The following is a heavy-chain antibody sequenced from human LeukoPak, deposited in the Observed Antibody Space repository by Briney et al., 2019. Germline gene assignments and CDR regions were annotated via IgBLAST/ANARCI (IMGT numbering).Heavy chain of an antibody. CDR3: ARRLSANYYGSGSSVDY. J-gene: IGHJ4*02. V-gene: IGHV4-39*01. Sequence: PSETLSLTCTVSDGSISSNIYYWGWIRQPPGKGLECIGSINYSGSTYHSPSLESRVTISVDTSRIQISLRLSSVTAADTAVYYCARRLSANYYGSGSSVDYWGQGTLVTVSS. CDR1: DGSISSNIYY. D-gene: IGHD3-10*01. CDR2: INYSGST.